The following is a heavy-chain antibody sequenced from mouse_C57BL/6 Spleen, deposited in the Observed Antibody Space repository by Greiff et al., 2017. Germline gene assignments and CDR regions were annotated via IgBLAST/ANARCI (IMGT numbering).Heavy chain of an antibody. Sequence: EVQLQQSGPELVKPGASVKISCKASGYTFTDYYMNWVKQSHGKSLEWIGDINPNNGGTSYNQKFKGKATLTVDKSSSTAYMELRSLTSEDSAVYYCARLYGPYYYAMDYWGQGTSVTVSS. V-gene: IGHV1-26*01. D-gene: IGHD1-2*01. CDR3: ARLYGPYYYAMDY. CDR2: INPNNGGT. J-gene: IGHJ4*01. CDR1: GYTFTDYY.